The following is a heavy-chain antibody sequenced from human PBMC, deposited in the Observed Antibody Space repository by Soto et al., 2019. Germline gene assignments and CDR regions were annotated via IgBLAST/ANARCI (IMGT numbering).Heavy chain of an antibody. Sequence: GGSLRLSCAASGFTFSNAWMNWVRQAPGKGLEWVGRIKSKTDGGTTDYAAPVKGRFTISRDDSKNTLYLQMNSLKTEDTAVYYCTTDRGFSEVIAGLDYWGQGTLVTVSS. J-gene: IGHJ4*02. CDR2: IKSKTDGGTT. V-gene: IGHV3-15*07. CDR3: TTDRGFSEVIAGLDY. D-gene: IGHD3-22*01. CDR1: GFTFSNAW.